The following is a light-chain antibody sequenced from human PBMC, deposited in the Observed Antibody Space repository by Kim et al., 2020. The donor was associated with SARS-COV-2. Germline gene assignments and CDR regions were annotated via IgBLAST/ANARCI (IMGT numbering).Light chain of an antibody. Sequence: GQSFTISCTGTSSDVGGYNYVSWYHQHPGKAPKLMIFEVSKRPSGVPDRFSGSKSGHTASLTVSGLQSEDEADYYCSSYAGSNSVVFGGGTQLTVL. V-gene: IGLV2-8*01. CDR3: SSYAGSNSVV. CDR2: EVS. CDR1: SSDVGGYNY. J-gene: IGLJ2*01.